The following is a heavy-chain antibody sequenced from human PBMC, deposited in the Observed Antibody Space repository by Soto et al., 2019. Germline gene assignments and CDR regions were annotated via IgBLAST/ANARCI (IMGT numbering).Heavy chain of an antibody. CDR2: TDPSDSYT. D-gene: IGHD2-15*01. CDR3: ARRRVGGDDAFDI. V-gene: IGHV5-10-1*01. CDR1: GYSFTSYW. J-gene: IGHJ3*02. Sequence: PGESLKISCKGSGYSFTSYWISWVRQMPGKGLEWMGRTDPSDSYTNYSPSFQGHVTISADKSISTAYLQWSSLKASDTAMYYCARRRVGGDDAFDIWGQGTMVTVSS.